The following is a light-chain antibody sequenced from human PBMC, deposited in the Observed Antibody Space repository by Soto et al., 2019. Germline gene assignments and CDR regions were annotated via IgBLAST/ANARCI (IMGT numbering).Light chain of an antibody. CDR1: QSVGSN. CDR2: EAS. V-gene: IGKV3D-15*01. J-gene: IGKJ5*01. Sequence: ETVMPQYPATLSVSPGEGATLSCRASQSVGSNLAWYQQKPGQPPRLLIYEASKRDTGVPTRFSGSGSGTEFILTISSLQSEDFEIYYCQQYNNWPITFGQGTRLEI. CDR3: QQYNNWPIT.